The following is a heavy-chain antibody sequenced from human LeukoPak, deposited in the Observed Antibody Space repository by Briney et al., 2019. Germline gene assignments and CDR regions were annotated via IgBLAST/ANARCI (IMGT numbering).Heavy chain of an antibody. CDR3: TKVSVPGPRGPFDF. D-gene: IGHD3-10*01. V-gene: IGHV3-9*01. CDR2: ISWNSGIL. J-gene: IGHJ4*02. Sequence: GGSLRLSCAASGFNFDHYAMHWVRQAPGKGLEWVSGISWNSGILGYTESVKGRFTVSRDNAKNSLYLQMNSLRPEDTALYYCTKVSVPGPRGPFDFWGQGTLVTVSS. CDR1: GFNFDHYA.